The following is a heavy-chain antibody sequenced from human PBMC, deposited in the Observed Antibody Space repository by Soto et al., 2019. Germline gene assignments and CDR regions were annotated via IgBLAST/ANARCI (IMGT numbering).Heavy chain of an antibody. CDR1: GLTFRTYL. Sequence: VGSLRLSCRTSGLTFRTYLMSWVRQAPVKVLEWVANIKTDGSEEYYADSVKGRFTISRDNAKNSLYLQMNSLRAEDTAIYYCARDIRVFDFWGQGSPVTVSS. CDR3: ARDIRVFDF. CDR2: IKTDGSEE. V-gene: IGHV3-7*01. J-gene: IGHJ4*02.